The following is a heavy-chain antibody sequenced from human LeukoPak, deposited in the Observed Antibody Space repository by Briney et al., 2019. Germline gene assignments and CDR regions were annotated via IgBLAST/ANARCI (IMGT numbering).Heavy chain of an antibody. D-gene: IGHD4-17*01. CDR3: ARVGLRMAYAFDV. Sequence: GGSLRLSCAASGFTVCSNYMSWVRQAPGKGLEWVSVIYSGGSTYYADSVKGRFTISRDNSKNTLHLQMNSLRAEDTAVYYCARVGLRMAYAFDVWGQGTMVTVSS. V-gene: IGHV3-53*01. CDR2: IYSGGST. J-gene: IGHJ3*01. CDR1: GFTVCSNY.